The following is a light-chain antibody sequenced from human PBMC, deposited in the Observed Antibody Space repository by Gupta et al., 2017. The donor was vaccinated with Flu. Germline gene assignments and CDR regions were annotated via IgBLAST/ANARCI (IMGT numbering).Light chain of an antibody. J-gene: IGKJ1*01. CDR1: QTILHSSNNKNS. CDR3: QQDDDSPWT. Sequence: DIVMTQSPHSLAVSLGERATINCKSSQTILHSSNNKNSLAWYQQKPGQPPKLLISWSSSRESGVPERFTGSGSGTDFTLTISSLQAEDVAIYYCQQDDDSPWTFGHGTKVEIK. V-gene: IGKV4-1*01. CDR2: WSS.